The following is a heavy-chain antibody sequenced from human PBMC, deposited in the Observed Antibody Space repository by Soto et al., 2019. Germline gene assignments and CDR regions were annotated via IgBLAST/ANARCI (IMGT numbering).Heavy chain of an antibody. CDR3: AKWSYLDY. CDR1: GFSFASFA. J-gene: IGHJ4*02. CDR2: ISGSDGKT. V-gene: IGHV3-23*01. D-gene: IGHD3-3*01. Sequence: GSLRLSCTTSGFSFASFAMTWVRQAPGKGLEWVATISGSDGKTYYADSVKGRFSISRDTSRNTLYPQMNSLRADDTAIYYCAKWSYLDYWGQGTRVTVSS.